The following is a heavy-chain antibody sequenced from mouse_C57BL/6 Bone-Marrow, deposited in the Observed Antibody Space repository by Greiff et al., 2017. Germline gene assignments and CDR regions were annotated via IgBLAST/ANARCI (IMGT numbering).Heavy chain of an antibody. V-gene: IGHV5-16*01. D-gene: IGHD2-4*01. CDR2: INYEGSST. CDR3: AREEEYDYDGPWYFDV. J-gene: IGHJ1*03. CDR1: GFTFSDYY. Sequence: EVKLMESEGGLVQPGRSMKLSCTASGFTFSDYYMAWVRQVPEKGLEWVANINYEGSSTYYLDSLKSRFIISRDNAKNILYLQMSSLKSEDTATYYCAREEEYDYDGPWYFDVWGTGTTVTVSS.